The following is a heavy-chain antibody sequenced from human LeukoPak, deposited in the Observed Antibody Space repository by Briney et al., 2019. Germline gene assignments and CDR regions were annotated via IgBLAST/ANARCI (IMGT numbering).Heavy chain of an antibody. D-gene: IGHD3-10*02. Sequence: SETLSLTCTVSGGSISSYYWSWIRQPAGKGLEWIGRLHSSGETTSNPSLMSRATMSLDTSRNHFSLNLTSVTAADTAIYYCATMFGESSDFDHWGQGTTVTVSS. J-gene: IGHJ4*02. CDR1: GGSISSYY. CDR3: ATMFGESSDFDH. CDR2: LHSSGET. V-gene: IGHV4-4*07.